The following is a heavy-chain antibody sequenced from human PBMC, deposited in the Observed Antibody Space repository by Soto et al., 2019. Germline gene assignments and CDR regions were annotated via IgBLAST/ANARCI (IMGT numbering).Heavy chain of an antibody. CDR3: ACDSEWYSSRWWGFDP. CDR1: GGSFSGYY. CDR2: INHSGST. V-gene: IGHV4-34*01. J-gene: IGHJ5*01. D-gene: IGHD6-19*01. Sequence: SETLSLTCAVYGGSFSGYYWSWIRQPPGKGLEWIGEINHSGSTNYNPSLKSRVTISVDTSKNQFSLKLSSVTAADTAVYYCACDSEWYSSRWWGFDPWGQGTLVTVSS.